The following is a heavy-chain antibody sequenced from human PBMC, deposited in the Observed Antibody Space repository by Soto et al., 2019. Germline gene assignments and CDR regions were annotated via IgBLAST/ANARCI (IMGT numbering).Heavy chain of an antibody. V-gene: IGHV5-51*03. CDR2: IYPGDSDT. J-gene: IGHJ4*02. Sequence: VQLVQSGAEVKKPGESLKISWKGSGYSFTSYWIGWVRQMPGKGLEWMGIIYPGDSDTRYSPSFQGQVTISADKSISTAYLQWSSLKASDTAMYYCARRMAYCGGDCYNNYFDYWGQGTLVTVSS. CDR3: ARRMAYCGGDCYNNYFDY. CDR1: GYSFTSYW. D-gene: IGHD2-21*02.